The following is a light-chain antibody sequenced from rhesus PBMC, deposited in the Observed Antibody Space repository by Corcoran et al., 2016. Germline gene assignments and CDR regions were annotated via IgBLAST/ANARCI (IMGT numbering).Light chain of an antibody. CDR1: ENVNNY. CDR2: AAS. V-gene: IGKV1-74*01. J-gene: IGKJ4*01. Sequence: DIQMTQSPSSLSASLGDRVTITCRASENVNNYLHWYQQKPGKAPKLLIYAASPLQSGVPSRFTGSGSGTDYTFTISRLQPEGVATYYCEHSYGTPLTFGGGTKVEIK. CDR3: EHSYGTPLT.